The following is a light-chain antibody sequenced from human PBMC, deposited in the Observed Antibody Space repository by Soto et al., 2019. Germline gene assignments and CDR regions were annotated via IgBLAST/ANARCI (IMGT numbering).Light chain of an antibody. CDR2: LGS. Sequence: DIVMTQSPLSLPVTPGEPASISCRSRQSLQDSSGYNYLEWYLQKPGQPPQLLIYLGSNRAPGAPDRFSGTGSGTEFTLKISRVEAEDVGIYYCMQGQQTPLTFGGGTKVEIK. CDR1: QSLQDSSGYNY. CDR3: MQGQQTPLT. J-gene: IGKJ4*01. V-gene: IGKV2-28*01.